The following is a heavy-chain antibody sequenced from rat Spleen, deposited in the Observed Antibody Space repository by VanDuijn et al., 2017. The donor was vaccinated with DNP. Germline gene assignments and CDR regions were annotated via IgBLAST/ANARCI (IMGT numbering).Heavy chain of an antibody. V-gene: IGHV4-2*01. CDR3: AKGPNVGGWSDYFDY. D-gene: IGHD1-11*01. CDR2: INTDSSTI. CDR1: EFNFNDYW. J-gene: IGHJ2*01. Sequence: EVKLVESGGGLVQPGRSLKLSCAASEFNFNDYWMGWVRQAPGKGLEWIGEINTDSSTIKYSPSLKDKITISRDNAQNTLYLQMNKLGSEDTGIYYCAKGPNVGGWSDYFDYWGQGVMVTVSS.